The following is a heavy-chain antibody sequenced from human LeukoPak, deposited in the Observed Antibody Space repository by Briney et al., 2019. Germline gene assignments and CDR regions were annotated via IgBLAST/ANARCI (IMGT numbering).Heavy chain of an antibody. V-gene: IGHV3-23*01. J-gene: IGHJ4*02. CDR2: ISCSGGSA. D-gene: IGHD1-26*01. CDR1: GVTFSSYA. Sequence: GWSLILFCEASGVTFSSYAMSWVRRAPGKGLEWVSAISCSGGSAYYDASVKGRFTISIDNSKNTLYLQMNSLRAEDTAVYYCAKDSPSGSYVPSFDYWGQGPLVTVSS. CDR3: AKDSPSGSYVPSFDY.